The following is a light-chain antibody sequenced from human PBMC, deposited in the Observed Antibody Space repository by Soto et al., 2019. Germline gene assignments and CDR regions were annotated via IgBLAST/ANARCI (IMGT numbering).Light chain of an antibody. CDR1: QSVSSS. J-gene: IGKJ5*01. CDR3: QQRSNWPPA. Sequence: EIVLTQSPATLSLSPGERATLSCRATQSVSSSLAWYQQKPGQAPRLFIYDASNRATGISARFSGSGSGTDFTLTISSLEPEDFAVYYCQQRSNWPPAFGQGTRLDIK. V-gene: IGKV3-11*01. CDR2: DAS.